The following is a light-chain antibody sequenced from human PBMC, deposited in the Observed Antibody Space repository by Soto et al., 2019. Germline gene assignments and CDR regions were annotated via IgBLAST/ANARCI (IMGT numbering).Light chain of an antibody. Sequence: DIQMTQSPSSLSASVGDRVTITCQASQDISIYLNWYQQKPGKAPKLLIYDASNLETGVPSRFSGSGSGTDFTFTISSLQPEDIATYYCQQYDNLPFTFGGGTKVEIK. CDR3: QQYDNLPFT. J-gene: IGKJ4*01. CDR2: DAS. CDR1: QDISIY. V-gene: IGKV1-33*01.